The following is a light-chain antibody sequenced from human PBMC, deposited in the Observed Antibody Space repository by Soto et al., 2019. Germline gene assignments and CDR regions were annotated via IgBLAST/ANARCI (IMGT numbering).Light chain of an antibody. CDR1: QGISSD. V-gene: IGKV3-15*01. Sequence: EIVMTQSPATLSLSPGERAALSCRASQGISSDLAWYQQKPGKPPRLPIYGASTRATGVPARFTGSGSGSDFTLTISGLQSEDFAVYYCQQGHNWPLTFGQGTRLEI. CDR3: QQGHNWPLT. J-gene: IGKJ2*01. CDR2: GAS.